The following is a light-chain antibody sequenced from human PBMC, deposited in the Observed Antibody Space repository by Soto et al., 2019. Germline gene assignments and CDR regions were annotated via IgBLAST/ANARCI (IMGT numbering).Light chain of an antibody. V-gene: IGKV3D-15*01. CDR2: GAS. Sequence: EVVLTQSPVTLSLSPGERATLSCWASQSVSSNYSAWYRHEPGQAPRLLICGASIRTADIPDRFSGSGSGTDFTLTISSLQSEDSAFYCCQQYNKWPITFGQGTRLEI. CDR1: QSVSSN. J-gene: IGKJ5*01. CDR3: QQYNKWPIT.